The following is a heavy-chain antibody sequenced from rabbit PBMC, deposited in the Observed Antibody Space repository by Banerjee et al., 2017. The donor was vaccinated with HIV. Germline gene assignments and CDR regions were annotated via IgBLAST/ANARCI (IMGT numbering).Heavy chain of an antibody. D-gene: IGHD4-1*01. CDR2: IYTSSGST. Sequence: QSLEESGGDLVKPGASLKLSCTASGFDFSSYGISWVRQAPGKGLEWIACIYTSSGSTWYASWAKGRFTISKTSWTTVTLQMTSLTAADTASYFCARDLAGVIGWNFGLWGPGTLVTVS. CDR1: GFDFSSYG. J-gene: IGHJ4*01. V-gene: IGHV1S40*01. CDR3: ARDLAGVIGWNFGL.